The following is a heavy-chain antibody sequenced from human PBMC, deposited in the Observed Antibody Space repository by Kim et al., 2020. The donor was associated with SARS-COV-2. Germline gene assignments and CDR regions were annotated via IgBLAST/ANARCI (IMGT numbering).Heavy chain of an antibody. CDR3: ARESDGDYSLYYYYYGM. J-gene: IGHJ6*01. Sequence: GGSLRLSCAASGFTFSSYAMHWVRQAPGKGLEWVAVISYDGSNKYYADSVKGRFTISRDNSKNTLYLQMNSLRAEDTAVYYCARESDGDYSLYYYYYGM. CDR1: GFTFSSYA. CDR2: ISYDGSNK. V-gene: IGHV3-30*04. D-gene: IGHD4-17*01.